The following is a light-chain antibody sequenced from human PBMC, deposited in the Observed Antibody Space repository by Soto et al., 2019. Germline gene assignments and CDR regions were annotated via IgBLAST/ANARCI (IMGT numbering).Light chain of an antibody. CDR1: QGISSY. Sequence: AIRMTQSPSSFSASTGDRVTITCRVSQGISSYLAWYQQKPGKAPELLIYAASTLQSGVPSRFSGSGSGTDFSLTISCLQSEDFATYYCQQYYSYPQTFGQGTKVEIK. V-gene: IGKV1-8*01. CDR3: QQYYSYPQT. J-gene: IGKJ1*01. CDR2: AAS.